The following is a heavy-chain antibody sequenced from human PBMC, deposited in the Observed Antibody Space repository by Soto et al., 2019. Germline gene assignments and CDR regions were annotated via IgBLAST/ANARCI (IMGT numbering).Heavy chain of an antibody. J-gene: IGHJ4*02. CDR3: ARDLGGPDY. V-gene: IGHV3-74*03. CDR2: LSSDGFGA. Sequence: DLEESGGGLVQPGGSLRLSCAASGFRLSPYWMHWVRQVPGRGLEWVARLSSDGFGAAYADSVKGRFFISRDIARNTLSLQMNSLRADDTAVYYCARDLGGPDYWGRGTSVTVSS. D-gene: IGHD3-16*01. CDR1: GFRLSPYW.